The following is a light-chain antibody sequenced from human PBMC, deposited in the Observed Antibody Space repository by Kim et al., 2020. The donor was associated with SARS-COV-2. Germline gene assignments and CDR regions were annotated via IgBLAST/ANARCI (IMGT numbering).Light chain of an antibody. CDR3: QQYYTTPPT. CDR2: WAS. Sequence: DIVMTQSPDSLAVSLGERATINCKSSQRVLYSSNNKNYLAWYQQKPGQPPKLLIYWASSRESGVPDRFSGGGSGTDFTLTISSLQAEDVAVYYCQQYYTTPPTFGQGTKLEI. J-gene: IGKJ2*01. V-gene: IGKV4-1*01. CDR1: QRVLYSSNNKNY.